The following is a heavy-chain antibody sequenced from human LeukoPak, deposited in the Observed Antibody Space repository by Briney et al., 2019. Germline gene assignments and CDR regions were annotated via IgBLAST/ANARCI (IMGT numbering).Heavy chain of an antibody. V-gene: IGHV4-59*01. Sequence: SETLSLTCTVSGGSISSYYWSWIRQPPGKGLEWIGCIYYSGSTNYNPSLNSRVTISVDTSKNQLSLKLSSVTAADTAVYYCAREEALGSGSFDYWGQGTLVTVSS. CDR2: IYYSGST. CDR3: AREEALGSGSFDY. D-gene: IGHD3-3*02. CDR1: GGSISSYY. J-gene: IGHJ4*02.